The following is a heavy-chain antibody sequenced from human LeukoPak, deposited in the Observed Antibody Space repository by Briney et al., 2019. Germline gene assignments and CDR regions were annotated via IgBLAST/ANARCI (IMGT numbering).Heavy chain of an antibody. D-gene: IGHD3-10*01. CDR2: IYYSGST. Sequence: SETLSLTCTVSGGSISSSSYYWGWIRQPPGKGLEWIGGIYYSGSTYYNPSLKSRVTISVDTSKNQFSLKLSSVTAADTAVYYCARHRNYGSGRLAFYYMDVWGKGTTVTVSS. CDR1: GGSISSSSYY. V-gene: IGHV4-39*01. J-gene: IGHJ6*03. CDR3: ARHRNYGSGRLAFYYMDV.